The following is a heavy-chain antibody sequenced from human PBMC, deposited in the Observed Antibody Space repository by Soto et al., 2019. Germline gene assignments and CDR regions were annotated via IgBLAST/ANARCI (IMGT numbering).Heavy chain of an antibody. CDR2: IYYSGST. Sequence: TCTVSGGSISSGGYYWSWIRQHPGKGLEWIGYIYYSGSTYYNPSLKSRVTISVDTSKNQFSLKLSSVTAADTAVYYCARDHYDILTGYFDYWGQGTLVTVSS. CDR3: ARDHYDILTGYFDY. D-gene: IGHD3-9*01. V-gene: IGHV4-31*03. J-gene: IGHJ4*02. CDR1: GGSISSGGYY.